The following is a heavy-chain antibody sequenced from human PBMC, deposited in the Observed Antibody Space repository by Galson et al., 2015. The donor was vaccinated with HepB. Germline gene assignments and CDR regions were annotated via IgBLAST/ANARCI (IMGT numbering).Heavy chain of an antibody. CDR2: ISYDGGNK. CDR1: GFIFIDYA. J-gene: IGHJ3*02. D-gene: IGHD2-21*01. Sequence: SLRLSCAASGFIFIDYAMHWVRQAPGKGLEWVAVISYDGGNKYCADSVKGRFTISRDNSKNTLYLQLNSLRAEDTAMYYCAGHSHKDIWGQGTMVTVSS. CDR3: AGHSHKDI. V-gene: IGHV3-30*14.